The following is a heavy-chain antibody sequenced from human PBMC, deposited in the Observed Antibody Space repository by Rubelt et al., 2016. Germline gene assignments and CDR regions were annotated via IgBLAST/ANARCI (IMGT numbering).Heavy chain of an antibody. Sequence: QVQLQESGPGLVKPSETLSLTCTVSGYSISSGYYWGWIRQPPGKGLEWIGSIYHSGSTYYNPSLKSRVAISVDKSKNQFSLKLSSVTAADTAVYYWARDHSSGWYLEGFFDYWGQGTLVTVSS. D-gene: IGHD6-19*01. CDR3: ARDHSSGWYLEGFFDY. CDR2: IYHSGST. J-gene: IGHJ4*02. V-gene: IGHV4-38-2*02. CDR1: GYSISSGYY.